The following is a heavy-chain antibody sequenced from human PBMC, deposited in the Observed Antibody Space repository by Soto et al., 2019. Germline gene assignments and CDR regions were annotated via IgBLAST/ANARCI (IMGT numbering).Heavy chain of an antibody. D-gene: IGHD2-2*01. CDR2: ISYDGSNK. J-gene: IGHJ4*02. V-gene: IGHV3-30*18. Sequence: PGGSLRLSCAASGFTFSSYGMHWVRQAPGKGLEWVAVISYDGSNKYYADSVKGRFTISRDNSKNTLYLQMNSLRAEDTAVYYCAKGDCSSTSCPLGYWGQGTLVTVSS. CDR3: AKGDCSSTSCPLGY. CDR1: GFTFSSYG.